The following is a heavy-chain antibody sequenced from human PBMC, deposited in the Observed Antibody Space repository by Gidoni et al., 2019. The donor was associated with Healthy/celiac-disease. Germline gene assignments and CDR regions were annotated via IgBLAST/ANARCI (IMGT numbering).Heavy chain of an antibody. V-gene: IGHV4-39*01. CDR2: IYYSGST. Sequence: QLQLHESGPGLVKPSETLSLTCTVSGGSTSSSSYYWGWIRQPPGKGLEWIGNIYYSGSTYYNPSLKSRVTISVDTSKNQFSLKLSSVTAADTAVYYCASCSSGWYYFEYWGQGTLVTVSS. J-gene: IGHJ4*02. CDR1: GGSTSSSSYY. D-gene: IGHD6-19*01. CDR3: ASCSSGWYYFEY.